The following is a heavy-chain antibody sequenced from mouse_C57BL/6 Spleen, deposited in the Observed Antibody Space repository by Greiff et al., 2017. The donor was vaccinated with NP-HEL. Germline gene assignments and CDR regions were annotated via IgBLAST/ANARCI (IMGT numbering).Heavy chain of an antibody. CDR1: GYSITSGYY. CDR3: ARVIYYDYDGDY. V-gene: IGHV3-6*01. Sequence: VQLKESGPGLVKPSQSLSLTCSVTGYSITSGYYWNWIRQFPGNKLEWMGYISYDGSNNYNPSLKNRLSITRDTSKKQFFLKLNSVTTEDTATYYCARVIYYDYDGDYWGQGTTLTVSS. J-gene: IGHJ2*01. D-gene: IGHD2-4*01. CDR2: ISYDGSN.